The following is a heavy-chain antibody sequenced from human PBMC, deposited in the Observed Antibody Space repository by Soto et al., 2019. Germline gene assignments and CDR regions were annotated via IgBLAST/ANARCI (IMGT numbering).Heavy chain of an antibody. CDR3: ARIRGGAAGNFDY. CDR1: GGSITNGAYY. V-gene: IGHV4-31*03. Sequence: SETLSLTCSVSGGSITNGAYYWTWIRQDPGKGLEWIGYIYHSGSTYYNPSLQSRVTMSVDTSKNQFSLKLRSVTAADTAVYFCARIRGGAAGNFDYWGQGALVTVSS. D-gene: IGHD6-13*01. J-gene: IGHJ4*02. CDR2: IYHSGST.